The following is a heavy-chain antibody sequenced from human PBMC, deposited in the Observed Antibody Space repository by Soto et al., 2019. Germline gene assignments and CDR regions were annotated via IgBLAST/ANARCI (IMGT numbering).Heavy chain of an antibody. V-gene: IGHV4-34*01. CDR1: GGSFSGYY. Sequence: PSETLSLTCAVYGGSFSGYYWSWIRQPPGKGLEWIGEINHSGSTNYNPSLKSRVTISVDTSKNQFSLKLSSVTAADTAVYYCARGLLRPRFNYYYYGMDVWGQGATVTVSS. D-gene: IGHD1-26*01. CDR2: INHSGST. J-gene: IGHJ6*02. CDR3: ARGLLRPRFNYYYYGMDV.